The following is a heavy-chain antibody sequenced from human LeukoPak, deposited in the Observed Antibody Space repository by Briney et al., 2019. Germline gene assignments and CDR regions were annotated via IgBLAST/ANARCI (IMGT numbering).Heavy chain of an antibody. Sequence: PSETLSLTCTVSGGSISSYYWSWIRQPPGKGLEWIGSIYHSGSTYYNPSLKSRVTISVDTSKNQFSLKLSSVTAADTAVYYCARDLLDYWGQGTLVTVSS. V-gene: IGHV4-38-2*02. CDR2: IYHSGST. CDR3: ARDLLDY. CDR1: GGSISSYY. J-gene: IGHJ4*02.